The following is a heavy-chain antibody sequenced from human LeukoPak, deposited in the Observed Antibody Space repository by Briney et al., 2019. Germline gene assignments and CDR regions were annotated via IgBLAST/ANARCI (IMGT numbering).Heavy chain of an antibody. CDR1: GFTFSSYA. CDR2: ISGSGGST. J-gene: IGHJ4*02. CDR3: ARVQLSSGWYYFDY. Sequence: GGSLRLSCAASGFTFSSYAMSWVRQAPGKGLEWVSAISGSGGSTYYADSVKGRFTISRDNSKNTLYLQMNSLRAEDTAVYYCARVQLSSGWYYFDYWGQGTLVTVSS. D-gene: IGHD6-19*01. V-gene: IGHV3-23*01.